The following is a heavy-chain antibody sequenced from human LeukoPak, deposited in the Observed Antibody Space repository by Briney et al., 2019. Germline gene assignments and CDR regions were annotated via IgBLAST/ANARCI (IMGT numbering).Heavy chain of an antibody. Sequence: GGSLRLSCAASGFNFSNYVMHWVRQAPGKGLEYLSAISSNGGHTYYANSVKGRFTISRDNSKNTLYLQMGSLGPEDMAVYYCARDAAVSARGCFQHWGQGTLVTVSS. CDR1: GFNFSNYV. D-gene: IGHD3-10*01. CDR2: ISSNGGHT. V-gene: IGHV3-64*01. CDR3: ARDAAVSARGCFQH. J-gene: IGHJ1*01.